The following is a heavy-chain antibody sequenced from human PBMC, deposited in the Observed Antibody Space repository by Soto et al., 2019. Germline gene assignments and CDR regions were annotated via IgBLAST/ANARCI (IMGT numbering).Heavy chain of an antibody. Sequence: PSETLSLTCTVSGGSISSYYCSWIRQPPGKGLEWIGYIYYSGSTNYNPSLKSRVTISVDTSKNQFSLKLSSVTAADTAVYYCARPTRQWLGLRYYYGMDVWGQGTTVTVS. CDR1: GGSISSYY. D-gene: IGHD6-19*01. V-gene: IGHV4-59*12. CDR2: IYYSGST. CDR3: ARPTRQWLGLRYYYGMDV. J-gene: IGHJ6*02.